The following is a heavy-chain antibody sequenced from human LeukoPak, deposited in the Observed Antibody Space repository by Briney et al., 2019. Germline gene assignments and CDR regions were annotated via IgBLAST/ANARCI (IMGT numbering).Heavy chain of an antibody. D-gene: IGHD2-8*01. CDR2: ISPYSGKT. Sequence: ASVKVSCKASDNTFAGKGVIWVRQAPGQGLEWMAYISPYSGKTKYGQKIQGRVTVTTDTTTTTSYLDLRRLTSDDTAVYYCVREEWCSNGECYLNAFDIWGQGTMVTVSS. V-gene: IGHV1-18*01. CDR1: DNTFAGKG. CDR3: VREEWCSNGECYLNAFDI. J-gene: IGHJ3*02.